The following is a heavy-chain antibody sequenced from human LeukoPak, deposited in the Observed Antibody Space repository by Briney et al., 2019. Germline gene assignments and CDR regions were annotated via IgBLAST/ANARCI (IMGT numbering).Heavy chain of an antibody. D-gene: IGHD3-22*01. CDR2: IYYSGTT. CDR1: GGSISSSSYY. CDR3: ARVPDYYDSIGYYVDY. J-gene: IGHJ4*02. Sequence: PSETLSLTCTVSGGSISSSSYYWGWIRQPPGKGLEWIGSIYYSGTTYYNPSLKSRVTISVDTSKNQFSLKLSSVTAADTAVYYCARVPDYYDSIGYYVDYWGQGTLVTVSS. V-gene: IGHV4-39*07.